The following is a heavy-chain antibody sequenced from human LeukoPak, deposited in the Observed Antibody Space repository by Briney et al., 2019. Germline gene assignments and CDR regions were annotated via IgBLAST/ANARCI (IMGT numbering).Heavy chain of an antibody. D-gene: IGHD2-2*01. CDR1: GGSFSGYY. CDR2: INHSGST. J-gene: IGHJ4*02. V-gene: IGHV4-34*01. Sequence: SETLSLTCAVYGGSFSGYYWSWIRQPPGKGLEWIGEINHSGSTNYNPSLKSRVTISVDTSKNQFSLKLSSVTAADTAVYYCARLDSLKAVPVNGYYFDYWGQGTLVTVSS. CDR3: ARLDSLKAVPVNGYYFDY.